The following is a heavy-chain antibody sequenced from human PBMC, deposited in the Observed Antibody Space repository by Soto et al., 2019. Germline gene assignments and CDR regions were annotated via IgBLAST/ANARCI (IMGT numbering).Heavy chain of an antibody. CDR2: ISAYNGNT. CDR3: ASLGYSYCSPYGMDV. J-gene: IGHJ6*02. CDR1: GYTFTSYG. Sequence: ASVKVSCKASGYTFTSYGIRWVRPAPGQVLEWMGWISAYNGNTNYAQKLQGRVTMTTATSTSTAYMELRSLRSDDTAVYYFASLGYSYCSPYGMDVSGQGTTVAVSS. V-gene: IGHV1-18*04. D-gene: IGHD5-18*01.